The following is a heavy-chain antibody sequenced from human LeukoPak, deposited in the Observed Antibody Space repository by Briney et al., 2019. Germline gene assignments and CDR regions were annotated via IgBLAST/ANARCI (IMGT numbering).Heavy chain of an antibody. CDR3: AKGLNWFDP. J-gene: IGHJ5*02. D-gene: IGHD2-8*01. V-gene: IGHV3-23*01. CDR2: LSGSGSSV. Sequence: GGSLRLSCVVSGFTFSNNGMSWVRQAPGKGLEWVSGLSGSGSSVYYADSVRGRLTISRDNSRNTLCLQLDSLRADDTAVYYCAKGLNWFDPWGQGTLVTVSS. CDR1: GFTFSNNG.